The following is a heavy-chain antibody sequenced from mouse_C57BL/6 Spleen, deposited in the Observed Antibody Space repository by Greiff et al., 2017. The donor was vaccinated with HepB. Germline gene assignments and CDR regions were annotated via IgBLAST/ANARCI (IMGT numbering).Heavy chain of an antibody. Sequence: VQLQQSGPGLVQPSQSLSITCTVSGFSLTSYGVHWVRQSPGKGLEWLGVIWRGGSTDYNAAFMSRLSITKDNSKSQVFFKMNSLQADDTAIYYCAKTGTEVYYAMDYWGQGTSVTVSS. J-gene: IGHJ4*01. CDR3: AKTGTEVYYAMDY. CDR2: IWRGGST. CDR1: GFSLTSYG. D-gene: IGHD4-1*01. V-gene: IGHV2-5*01.